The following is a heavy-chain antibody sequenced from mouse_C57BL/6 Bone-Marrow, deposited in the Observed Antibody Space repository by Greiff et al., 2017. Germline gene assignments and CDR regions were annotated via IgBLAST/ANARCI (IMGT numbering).Heavy chain of an antibody. CDR1: GYTFTSYW. V-gene: IGHV1-64*01. D-gene: IGHD1-1*01. Sequence: VKLQQPGAELVKPGASVKLSCKASGYTFTSYWMHWVKQRPGQGLEWIGMIHPNSGSTNYNEKFKSKATLTVDKSSSTAYMQLSSLTSEDSAVYYCARSLYYGSSFSPFAYWGQGTLVTVSA. CDR2: IHPNSGST. J-gene: IGHJ3*01. CDR3: ARSLYYGSSFSPFAY.